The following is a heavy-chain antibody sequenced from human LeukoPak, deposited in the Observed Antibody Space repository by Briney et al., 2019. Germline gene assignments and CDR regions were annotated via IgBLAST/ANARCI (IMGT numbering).Heavy chain of an antibody. D-gene: IGHD5-24*01. CDR2: ISSSSSYI. V-gene: IGHV3-21*01. Sequence: GGSLRLSCAASGFTFSSYSMNWVRQAPGKGLEWVSSISSSSSYIYYADSVKGRCTISRDNAKNSLYLQTNSLRAEDTAVYYCARDYGLGIPVGYWGQGTLVTVSS. CDR1: GFTFSSYS. J-gene: IGHJ4*02. CDR3: ARDYGLGIPVGY.